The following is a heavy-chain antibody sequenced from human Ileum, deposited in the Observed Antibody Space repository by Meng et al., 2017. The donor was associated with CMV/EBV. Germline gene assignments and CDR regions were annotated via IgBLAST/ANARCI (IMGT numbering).Heavy chain of an antibody. CDR2: ISAGGGST. CDR1: GFRFTSYA. J-gene: IGHJ4*02. D-gene: IGHD6-13*01. CDR3: AKQGLAIAAAGTFDY. Sequence: GGSLRLSCVASGFRFTSYAISWVRQAPGKGLEWVSYISAGGGSTDYGNSVKGRFTIYRDNSKNTVFLQMNSLRAEDTAVYYCAKQGLAIAAAGTFDYWGQGTLVTVSS. V-gene: IGHV3-23*01.